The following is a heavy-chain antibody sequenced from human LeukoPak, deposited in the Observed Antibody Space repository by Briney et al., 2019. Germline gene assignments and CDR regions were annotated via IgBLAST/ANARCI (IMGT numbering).Heavy chain of an antibody. CDR1: GGSISRSSYY. CDR2: MYYSGST. J-gene: IGHJ4*02. Sequence: PSETLSLTCTVSGGSISRSSYYWVWIRQPPGKGLEWIGSMYYSGSTYYSPPLKSRVTISADTSKNQFSLKLSSVAAADTAVYYCARHGSGISGYLSYFDYWGQGTLVTVSS. CDR3: ARHGSGISGYLSYFDY. V-gene: IGHV4-39*01. D-gene: IGHD5-12*01.